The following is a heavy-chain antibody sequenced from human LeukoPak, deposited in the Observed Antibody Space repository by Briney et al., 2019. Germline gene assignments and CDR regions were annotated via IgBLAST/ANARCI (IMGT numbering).Heavy chain of an antibody. J-gene: IGHJ4*02. D-gene: IGHD3-22*01. V-gene: IGHV3-9*01. CDR3: AKDLVAYYDSSGYLDY. CDR2: ISWNSGSI. CDR1: GFTFDDYA. Sequence: GGSLRLSCAASGFTFDDYAMHWVRQAPGKGLERVSGISWNSGSIGYADSVKGRFTISRDNAKSSLCLQMNSLRAEDTALYYCAKDLVAYYDSSGYLDYWGQGTLVTVSS.